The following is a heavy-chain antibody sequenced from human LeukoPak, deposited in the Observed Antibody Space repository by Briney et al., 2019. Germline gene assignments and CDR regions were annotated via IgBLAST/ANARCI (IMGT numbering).Heavy chain of an antibody. J-gene: IGHJ3*02. CDR3: AREDCSSTSCYTKGAFDI. Sequence: ASVKVSCKASGYTFTNYGISWVRQAPGQGLEWMGWISVYNGNTNYAQKLQGRVTMTTDTSTSTAYMELGSLRSDDTAVYYCAREDCSSTSCYTKGAFDIWGQGTMVTVSS. CDR1: GYTFTNYG. V-gene: IGHV1-18*01. D-gene: IGHD2-2*02. CDR2: ISVYNGNT.